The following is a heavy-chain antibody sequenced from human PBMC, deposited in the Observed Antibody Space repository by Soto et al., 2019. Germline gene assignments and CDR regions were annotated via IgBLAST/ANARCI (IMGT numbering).Heavy chain of an antibody. V-gene: IGHV1-18*01. CDR2: IRVRNGDT. Sequence: ASVKVSWKASGYSISKTGFSWVRQAPGQGLEWVGWIRVRNGDTHYAQKLQGRIILTTDTSTSTAFMELRGLTSDDTAVYYCARDLGFSDFDVQYWG. CDR3: ARDLGFSDFDVQY. CDR1: GYSISKTG. D-gene: IGHD5-12*01. J-gene: IGHJ1*01.